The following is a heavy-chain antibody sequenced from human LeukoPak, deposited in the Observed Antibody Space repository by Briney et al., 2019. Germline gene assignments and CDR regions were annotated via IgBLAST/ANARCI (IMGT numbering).Heavy chain of an antibody. CDR2: ISSSSSTI. CDR1: GFTFSSYS. Sequence: PGGSLRLSCAASGFTFSSYSMNWVRQAPGKGLEWVSYISSSSSTIYYADSVKGRFTISRDNAKNSLYLQMNSLRAEDTAVYYCAKSNNVDTAMADPGNDAFDIWGQGTMVTVSS. CDR3: AKSNNVDTAMADPGNDAFDI. V-gene: IGHV3-48*01. D-gene: IGHD5-18*01. J-gene: IGHJ3*02.